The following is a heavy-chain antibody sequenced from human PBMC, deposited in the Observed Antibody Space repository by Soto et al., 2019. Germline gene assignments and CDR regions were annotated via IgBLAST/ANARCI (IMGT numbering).Heavy chain of an antibody. CDR3: PMEVHSSGSACVFDY. Sequence: QVLAVESGGGVVQPGRSLRLSCEDSGFGINTHHMHWVRQAPGKGLERVAVISLNGSIKSYADSVKGRFTISRDNSKNTLPLQVDSLRPEDTVFYYCPMEVHSSGSACVFDYLDQGTLVTVSS. CDR2: ISLNGSIK. J-gene: IGHJ4*02. D-gene: IGHD6-19*01. CDR1: GFGINTHH. V-gene: IGHV3-30-3*01.